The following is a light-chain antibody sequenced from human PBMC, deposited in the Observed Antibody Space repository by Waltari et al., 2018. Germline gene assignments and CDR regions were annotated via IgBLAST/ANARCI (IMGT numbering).Light chain of an antibody. J-gene: IGKJ1*01. CDR2: VAS. Sequence: EIVLTQSPGTLSLSPGERATLSCRASQSVSSNYLAWFQQKPGQAPRLLIYVASSRATGIPDRFSGSGSGTDFTLTISRLEPEDFAVYYCQEYDDSPPWTFGQGTKVEIK. V-gene: IGKV3-20*01. CDR3: QEYDDSPPWT. CDR1: QSVSSNY.